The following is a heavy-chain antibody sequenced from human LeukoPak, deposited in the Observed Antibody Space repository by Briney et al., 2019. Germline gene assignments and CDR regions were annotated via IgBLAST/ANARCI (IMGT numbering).Heavy chain of an antibody. CDR2: INPNSGGT. CDR3: ARDFMDDHYDDY. Sequence: EASVKVSCKASGYTFTGYYMHWVRQAPGQGLEWMGWINPNSGGTNYAQKFQGRVTMTRDTSISTAYMELSRLRSDDTAVYYCARDFMDDHYDDYWGQGTLVTVSS. CDR1: GYTFTGYY. V-gene: IGHV1-2*02. D-gene: IGHD3-3*01. J-gene: IGHJ4*02.